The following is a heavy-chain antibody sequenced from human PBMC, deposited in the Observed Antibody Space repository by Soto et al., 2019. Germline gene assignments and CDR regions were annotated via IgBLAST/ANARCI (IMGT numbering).Heavy chain of an antibody. D-gene: IGHD3-3*01. V-gene: IGHV3-48*01. CDR2: ISSSSSTI. CDR1: GFTFSSYS. CDR3: GRGPGGSGYYLYWYFDL. J-gene: IGHJ2*01. Sequence: PGGSLRLSCAASGFTFSSYSMNWVRQAPGKGLEWVSYISSSSSTIYYADSVKGRFTISRDNAKNSLYLQMNSLRAEDTAVYYWGRGPGGSGYYLYWYFDLWGRATLVTFSS.